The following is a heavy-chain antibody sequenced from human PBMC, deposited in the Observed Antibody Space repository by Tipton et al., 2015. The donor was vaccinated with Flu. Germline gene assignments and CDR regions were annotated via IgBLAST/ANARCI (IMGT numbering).Heavy chain of an antibody. CDR1: GGSVNSYF. D-gene: IGHD3-3*01. Sequence: TLSLTCTVSGGSVNSYFWSWIRQPPGKGLEWIGGISYSGNTYYSPSLKSRVVISVDTSKNQFSLKLSSVTAADTAVYYCAGSMTTFGAPWGQGTLVTVSS. J-gene: IGHJ5*02. CDR3: AGSMTTFGAP. CDR2: ISYSGNT. V-gene: IGHV4-59*05.